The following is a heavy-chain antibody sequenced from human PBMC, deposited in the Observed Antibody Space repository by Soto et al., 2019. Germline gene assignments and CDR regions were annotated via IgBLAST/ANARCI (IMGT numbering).Heavy chain of an antibody. CDR3: GKGAWETYYGMDV. J-gene: IGHJ6*02. Sequence: ASVKGSCKASGYTFTSYGISWVRQAPGQGLEWMGWISAYNGNTNYAQKLQGRVTMTTDTSTSTAYMELRSLRSDDTAGYYCGKGAWETYYGMDVWGQGTTVTVSS. D-gene: IGHD1-26*01. CDR2: ISAYNGNT. V-gene: IGHV1-18*01. CDR1: GYTFTSYG.